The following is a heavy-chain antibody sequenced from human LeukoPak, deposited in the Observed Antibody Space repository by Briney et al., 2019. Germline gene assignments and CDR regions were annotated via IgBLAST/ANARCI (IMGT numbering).Heavy chain of an antibody. D-gene: IGHD1-26*01. J-gene: IGHJ6*02. CDR2: INPNSGGT. Sequence: ASVKVSCKASGYTFTDYYMHWVRQAPGQGLEWMGWINPNSGGTNYAQKFQGRVTMTRDTSISTAYMELSRLRSDDTAVYYCATHYLIYYSGMDVWGQGTTVTVSS. CDR3: ATHYLIYYSGMDV. V-gene: IGHV1-2*02. CDR1: GYTFTDYY.